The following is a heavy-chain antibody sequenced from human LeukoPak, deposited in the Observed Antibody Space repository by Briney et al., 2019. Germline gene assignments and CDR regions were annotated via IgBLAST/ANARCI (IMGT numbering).Heavy chain of an antibody. J-gene: IGHJ6*02. CDR2: IYYGGST. Sequence: SETLSLTCTVSGDSISSGNYYWSWIRQPPGKGLEWIGSIYYGGSTYYNPSLKSRVTISVDTSKNQFSLKVSSVTAADTAVYYCARDAGHQLSRRNYYAMDVWGQGTTVTVSS. CDR3: ARDAGHQLSRRNYYAMDV. CDR1: GDSISSGNYY. V-gene: IGHV4-39*07. D-gene: IGHD2-2*01.